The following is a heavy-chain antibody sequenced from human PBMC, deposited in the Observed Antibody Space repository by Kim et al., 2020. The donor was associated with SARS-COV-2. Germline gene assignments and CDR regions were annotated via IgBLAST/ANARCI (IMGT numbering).Heavy chain of an antibody. CDR3: ARARYCSSTSCQPANY. J-gene: IGHJ4*02. CDR1: GFTFSSYG. Sequence: GGSLRLSCAASGFTFSSYGMHWVRQAPGKGLEWVAVIWYDGSNKYYADSVKGRFTISRDNSKNTLYLQMNSLRAEDTAVYYCARARYCSSTSCQPANYWGQGTLVTVSS. D-gene: IGHD2-2*01. V-gene: IGHV3-33*01. CDR2: IWYDGSNK.